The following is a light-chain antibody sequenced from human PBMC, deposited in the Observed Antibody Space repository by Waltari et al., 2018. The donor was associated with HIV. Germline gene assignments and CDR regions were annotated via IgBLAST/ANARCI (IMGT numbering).Light chain of an antibody. CDR1: QDINKY. CDR2: GAS. J-gene: IGKJ3*01. Sequence: DIEMTQSPASLSASVGDRVTFTCRSSQDINKYLNWFQQKPGQAPKLLIHGASRLERGVPSRFSGGGSGTDFTLTITSLQPDDFATYFCQQTFSSPLTFGPGTKVDI. V-gene: IGKV1-39*01. CDR3: QQTFSSPLT.